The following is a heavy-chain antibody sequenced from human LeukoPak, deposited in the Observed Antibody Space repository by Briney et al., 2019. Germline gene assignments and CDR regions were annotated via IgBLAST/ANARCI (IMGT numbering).Heavy chain of an antibody. V-gene: IGHV1-18*01. CDR1: GYTFTSYG. CDR2: TSAYNGNT. J-gene: IGHJ3*02. D-gene: IGHD3-10*02. CDR3: ARRRVVVRCSGSYFAPVDAFDI. Sequence: AASVKVSCKASGYTFTSYGISWVRQAPGQGREWMGWTSAYNGNTNYAQKLQGRVTITTDSSTSTAYMELRSLRSDDTAVYYCARRRVVVRCSGSYFAPVDAFDILGQGTMVTGSS.